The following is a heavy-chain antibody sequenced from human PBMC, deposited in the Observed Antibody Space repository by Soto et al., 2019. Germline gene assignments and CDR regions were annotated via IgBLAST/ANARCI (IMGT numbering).Heavy chain of an antibody. CDR1: GFTFSSYA. J-gene: IGHJ6*02. Sequence: GGSLRLSCAASGFTFSSYAMSWVRQAPGKGLEWVSAISGSGGSTYYADSVKGRFTISRDNSRNTLYLQMNSLRAEDTAVYYCAGQGTYYDFWSGYYNHYGMDVWGQGTTVTVSS. V-gene: IGHV3-23*01. CDR2: ISGSGGST. D-gene: IGHD3-3*01. CDR3: AGQGTYYDFWSGYYNHYGMDV.